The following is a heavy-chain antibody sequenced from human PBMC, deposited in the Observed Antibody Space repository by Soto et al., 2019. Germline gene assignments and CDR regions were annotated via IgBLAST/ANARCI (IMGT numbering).Heavy chain of an antibody. CDR2: VYYSGST. Sequence: PSETLCLTCTVSVGSISSGDYYWSWIRQPPGKGLEWIGYVYYSGSTYYNPSLKSRVTISVDTSKNQFSLKLSSVTAADAAVYYCARFPTLYNWNYFGDYWGQGTLVTVSS. D-gene: IGHD1-7*01. CDR1: VGSISSGDYY. V-gene: IGHV4-30-4*01. CDR3: ARFPTLYNWNYFGDY. J-gene: IGHJ4*02.